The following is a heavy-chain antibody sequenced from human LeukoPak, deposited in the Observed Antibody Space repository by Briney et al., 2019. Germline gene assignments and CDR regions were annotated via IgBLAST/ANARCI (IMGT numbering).Heavy chain of an antibody. V-gene: IGHV4-34*01. CDR1: GGSISGFY. CDR3: ARDFGETSLPNWFDP. J-gene: IGHJ5*02. Sequence: SETLSLTCAVSGGSISGFYWSWIRQPPGKGLEWIAEINHSGNSNYNPALKSRVTMSVDTSNNQISLNLDSVTAADTAVYYCARDFGETSLPNWFDPWGQGTLVIVSS. CDR2: INHSGNS. D-gene: IGHD3-16*01.